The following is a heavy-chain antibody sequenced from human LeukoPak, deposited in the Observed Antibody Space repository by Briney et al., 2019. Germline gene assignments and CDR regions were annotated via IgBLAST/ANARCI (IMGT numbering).Heavy chain of an antibody. V-gene: IGHV3-21*01. CDR2: ISSSSTYI. CDR3: ARFGGTGYYMDV. CDR1: GFTFRSHS. Sequence: PGGSLRLSCAASGFTFRSHSLNWVRQAPGKGLEWVSSISSSSTYISYADSLKGRFTISRDNAKNSLYLEMNSLRAEDTAVYYCARFGGTGYYMDVWGKGTTVTVSS. J-gene: IGHJ6*03. D-gene: IGHD2-15*01.